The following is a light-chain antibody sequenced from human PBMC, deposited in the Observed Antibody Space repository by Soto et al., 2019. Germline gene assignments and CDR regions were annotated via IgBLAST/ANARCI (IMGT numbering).Light chain of an antibody. V-gene: IGKV3-15*01. CDR3: HQYDNWPLTWT. J-gene: IGKJ1*01. CDR1: QSISSN. Sequence: ETVMTQSPATLSVSPGGRATLSCRASQSISSNLAWFQQKPGQAPRLLIYDASTMATGFPARFSGSGSGTEFTLTISSLQSEDFAVYYCHQYDNWPLTWTFGRGTKVDIK. CDR2: DAS.